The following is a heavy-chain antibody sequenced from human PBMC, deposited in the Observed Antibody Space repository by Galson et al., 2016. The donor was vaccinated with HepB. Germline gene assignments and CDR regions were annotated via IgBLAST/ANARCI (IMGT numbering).Heavy chain of an antibody. J-gene: IGHJ4*02. CDR1: GFTFSHYW. Sequence: SLRLSCAASGFTFSHYWMHWVRQAPGTGLVWVPSIIGDGSGANYADSVKGRFTIYIDNAKNTVYLQMNSLKVEDTATYYCARYTVTTAGDHWGQGTLVTVSS. CDR3: ARYTVTTAGDH. CDR2: IIGDGSGA. V-gene: IGHV3-74*01. D-gene: IGHD4-17*01.